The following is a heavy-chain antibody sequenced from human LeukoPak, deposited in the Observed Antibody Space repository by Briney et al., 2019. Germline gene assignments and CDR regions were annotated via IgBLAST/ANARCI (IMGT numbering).Heavy chain of an antibody. Sequence: PGGSLRLSCAASGFTFSSYAMHWVRQAPGKGLEWVAVISYDGSNKYYADSVKGRFTISRDNSKNTLYLQMNSLRAEDTAVYYCAKEGGIEGMDVWGKGTTVTVSS. CDR1: GFTFSSYA. CDR2: ISYDGSNK. D-gene: IGHD2-21*01. V-gene: IGHV3-30*04. J-gene: IGHJ6*03. CDR3: AKEGGIEGMDV.